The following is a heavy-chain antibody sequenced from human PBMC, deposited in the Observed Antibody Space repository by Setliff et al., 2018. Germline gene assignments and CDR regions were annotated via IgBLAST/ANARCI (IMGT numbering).Heavy chain of an antibody. D-gene: IGHD5-12*01. J-gene: IGHJ6*03. V-gene: IGHV1-69*05. Sequence: SVKVSCKASGGTFRSYGISWVRQAPGQGLEWMGGTIPMFGSANYAQKFQGRVTIITDEFTGTAYMELSSLRTEDTAVYYCAREGVDIRSSTDYRYYMAVWGKGTTFTVS. CDR1: GGTFRSYG. CDR2: TIPMFGSA. CDR3: AREGVDIRSSTDYRYYMAV.